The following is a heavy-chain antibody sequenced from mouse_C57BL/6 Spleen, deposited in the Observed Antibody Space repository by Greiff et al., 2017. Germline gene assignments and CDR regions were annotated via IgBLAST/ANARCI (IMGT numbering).Heavy chain of an antibody. V-gene: IGHV1-76*01. D-gene: IGHD1-1*01. CDR2: IYPGSGNT. J-gene: IGHJ4*01. CDR3: ARLDHYGSSFYAMDY. CDR1: GYTFTDYY. Sequence: QVQLKQSGAELVRPGASVKLSCKASGYTFTDYYINWVKQRPGQGLEWIARIYPGSGNTYYNEKFKGKATLTAEKSSSTAYMQLSSLTSEDSAVYFCARLDHYGSSFYAMDYWGQGTSVTVSP.